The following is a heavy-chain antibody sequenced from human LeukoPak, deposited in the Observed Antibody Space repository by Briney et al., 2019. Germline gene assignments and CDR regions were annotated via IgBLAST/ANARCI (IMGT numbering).Heavy chain of an antibody. V-gene: IGHV4-59*08. CDR3: ARRSDYYDSSGYYAY. Sequence: SETLSLTCTVSGGSISSYYWSWIRQPPGKGLEWIGYIYYSGSTNYNPSLKSRVTISVDTSKNQFSLKLSSVTAADTAVYYCARRSDYYDSSGYYAYWGQGTLVTVSS. CDR1: GGSISSYY. CDR2: IYYSGST. J-gene: IGHJ4*02. D-gene: IGHD3-22*01.